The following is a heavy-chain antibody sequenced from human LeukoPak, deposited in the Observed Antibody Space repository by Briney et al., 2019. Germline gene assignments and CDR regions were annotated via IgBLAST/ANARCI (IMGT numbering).Heavy chain of an antibody. CDR2: ITPAFDSP. J-gene: IGHJ4*02. CDR1: GGTFSISV. Sequence: ASVKVSCKTSGGTFSISVISWVRRAPGQGCEWLGGITPAFDSPNYVQKFQDRVTITTDESTTTAYMELSSLRSEDTAMYYCATGPPAPPIAYFGNWGQRALVTVSS. CDR3: ATGPPAPPIAYFGN. D-gene: IGHD2-21*01. V-gene: IGHV1-69*05.